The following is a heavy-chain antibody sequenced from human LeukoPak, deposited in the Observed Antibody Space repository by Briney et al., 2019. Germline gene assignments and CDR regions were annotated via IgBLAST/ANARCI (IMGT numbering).Heavy chain of an antibody. CDR1: GYTFTGCY. CDR2: INPNSGGT. D-gene: IGHD6-13*01. CDR3: AREKDSSSGDAFDI. V-gene: IGHV1-2*04. Sequence: ASVKVSCKASGYTFTGCYMHWVRQAPGQGLEWMGWINPNSGGTNYAQKFQGWVTMTRDTSISTAYMELSRLRSDDTAVYYCAREKDSSSGDAFDIWGQGTMVTVSS. J-gene: IGHJ3*02.